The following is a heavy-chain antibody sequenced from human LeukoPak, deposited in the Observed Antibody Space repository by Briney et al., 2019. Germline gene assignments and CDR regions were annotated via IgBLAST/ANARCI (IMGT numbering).Heavy chain of an antibody. D-gene: IGHD5-12*01. V-gene: IGHV3-49*04. J-gene: IGHJ4*02. CDR3: TRAGGYDNYLDY. CDR1: GFTFGDYG. Sequence: PGGSLRLSCTTSGFTFGDYGFNWVRQAPGKGLEWVGFIRKKAHDWTPQYAASVQGRFTISRDDSKGIAYLEMNSLKTEDTAVYYCTRAGGYDNYLDYWGQRTPVTVSS. CDR2: IRKKAHDWTP.